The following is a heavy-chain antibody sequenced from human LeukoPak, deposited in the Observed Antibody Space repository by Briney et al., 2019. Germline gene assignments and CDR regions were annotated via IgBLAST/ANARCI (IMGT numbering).Heavy chain of an antibody. CDR3: ARETSYCSGGSCYPGGFDY. J-gene: IGHJ4*02. CDR2: ISSSGSTI. Sequence: GGSLRLSCAASGFTFSSYEMNWVRQAPGKGLEWVSHISSSGSTIYYADSVKGRFTISRDNAKNSLYLQMNSLRAEDTAVYYCARETSYCSGGSCYPGGFDYWGQGTLVTVSS. V-gene: IGHV3-48*03. D-gene: IGHD2-15*01. CDR1: GFTFSSYE.